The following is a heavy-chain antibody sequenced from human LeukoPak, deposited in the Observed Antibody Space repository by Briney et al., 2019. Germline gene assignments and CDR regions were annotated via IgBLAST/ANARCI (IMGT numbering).Heavy chain of an antibody. D-gene: IGHD3-22*01. CDR1: GGSITNGDDY. Sequence: SETLSLTCTVSGGSITNGDDYWSWIRQSPGKGLEWIGYVYYTGSTYYNPSLKSRVTMSVDTSKNQFSLKLTSVTAADTAVYYCAREIRKRYDRSGYPDYWGQGTLVTVSS. CDR3: AREIRKRYDRSGYPDY. J-gene: IGHJ4*02. CDR2: VYYTGST. V-gene: IGHV4-30-4*08.